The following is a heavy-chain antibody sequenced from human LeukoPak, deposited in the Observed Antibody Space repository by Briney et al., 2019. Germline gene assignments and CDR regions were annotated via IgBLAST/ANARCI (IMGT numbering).Heavy chain of an antibody. J-gene: IGHJ2*01. CDR1: GFTFSSYW. CDR2: IKQDGSEK. D-gene: IGHD6-19*01. V-gene: IGHV3-7*01. CDR3: ARATSGWMDWYFDL. Sequence: GGSLRLSCAASGFTFSSYWMSWVRQAPGKGLEWVANIKQDGSEKYYVDSLKGRFTISRDNAKNSLYLQMDSLRAEDTAVYYCARATSGWMDWYFDLWGRGTLVTVSS.